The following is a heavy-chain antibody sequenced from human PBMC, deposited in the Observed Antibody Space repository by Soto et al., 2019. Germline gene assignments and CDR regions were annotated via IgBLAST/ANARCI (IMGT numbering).Heavy chain of an antibody. Sequence: EVQLVESGGGLVKPGGSLRLSCAASGFTFSSYSMNWVRQAPGKGLEWVSSISSSTGYIDYADSVKGRFTISRDNAKNSLYLQMNSLRAEDTAVYYCARMRASYDFDYWGQGTLVTVSS. V-gene: IGHV3-21*01. CDR2: ISSSTGYI. CDR3: ARMRASYDFDY. CDR1: GFTFSSYS. J-gene: IGHJ4*02. D-gene: IGHD1-26*01.